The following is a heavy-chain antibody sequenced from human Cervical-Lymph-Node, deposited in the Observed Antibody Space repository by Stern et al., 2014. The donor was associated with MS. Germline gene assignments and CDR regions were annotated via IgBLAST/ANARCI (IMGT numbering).Heavy chain of an antibody. CDR1: GFTFSSHW. J-gene: IGHJ4*02. CDR2: IYGDGSST. Sequence: EVHLVESGGGLVQPGGSLRLSCAASGFTFSSHWMHWVRQAPGKGLVWVSRIYGDGSSTKYADSLKGRFTISRDNAKSTLYLQMNSLRAEDSAVYYCARDAWPAASGPLIDYWGRGTLVTVSS. V-gene: IGHV3-74*03. CDR3: ARDAWPAASGPLIDY. D-gene: IGHD6-13*01.